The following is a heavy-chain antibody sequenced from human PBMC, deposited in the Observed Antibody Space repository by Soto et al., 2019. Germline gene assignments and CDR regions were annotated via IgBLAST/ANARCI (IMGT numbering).Heavy chain of an antibody. Sequence: GASVKVSCKASGYTFTSYGISWVRQAPGQGLEWMGWISAGNGNTKYSQKFQGRVTVTGDTSASTAYMELSSLRSEDTAVYYCARPDRLSYYFDYWGQGTLVTVSS. CDR3: ARPDRLSYYFDY. CDR2: ISAGNGNT. J-gene: IGHJ4*02. CDR1: GYTFTSYG. V-gene: IGHV1-18*01.